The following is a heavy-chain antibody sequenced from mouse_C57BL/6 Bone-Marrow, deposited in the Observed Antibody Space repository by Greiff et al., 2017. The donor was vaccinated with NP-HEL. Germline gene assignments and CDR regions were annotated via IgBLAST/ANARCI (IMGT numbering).Heavy chain of an antibody. CDR2: IDPSDSYT. CDR3: ARSNWDPLWYCDV. CDR1: GYTFTSYW. Sequence: QVQLQQPGAELVMPGASVKLSCKASGYTFTSYWMHWVQQRPGQGLEWIGEIDPSDSYTNYNQKFKGKSTLTVDKSSSTAYMQLSSLTSEDSAVEYCARSNWDPLWYCDVWGTGTTVTVSS. D-gene: IGHD4-1*02. J-gene: IGHJ1*03. V-gene: IGHV1-69*01.